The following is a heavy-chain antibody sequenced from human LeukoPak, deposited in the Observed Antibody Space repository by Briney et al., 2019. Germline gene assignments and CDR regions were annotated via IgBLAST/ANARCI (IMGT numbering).Heavy chain of an antibody. J-gene: IGHJ4*02. V-gene: IGHV3-21*01. D-gene: IGHD3-22*01. CDR2: ISSSSSYI. Sequence: GGSLRLSCAASGFTFSSYSMNWVRQAPGKGLEWVSSISSSSSYIYYADSVKGRFTISRDNAKNSLYLQMNSLRAEDTAVYYCVRDHPLLESCDSSGYDYWVQGTLVTVSS. CDR1: GFTFSSYS. CDR3: VRDHPLLESCDSSGYDY.